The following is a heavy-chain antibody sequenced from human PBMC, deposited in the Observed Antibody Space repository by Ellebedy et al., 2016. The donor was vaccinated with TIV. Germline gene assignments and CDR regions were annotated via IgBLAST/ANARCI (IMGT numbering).Heavy chain of an antibody. CDR2: ISSGGSTM. CDR3: ARDRTGVLDI. D-gene: IGHD3-10*01. J-gene: IGHJ3*02. V-gene: IGHV3-11*04. Sequence: GESLKISCAASGFTFSDYYMSWIRQAPGKGLEWVSYISSGGSTMKYADSAKGRFTISRDNADNSLYLQMNSLRADEPAVYYCARDRTGVLDIWGQGTMVTVSS. CDR1: GFTFSDYY.